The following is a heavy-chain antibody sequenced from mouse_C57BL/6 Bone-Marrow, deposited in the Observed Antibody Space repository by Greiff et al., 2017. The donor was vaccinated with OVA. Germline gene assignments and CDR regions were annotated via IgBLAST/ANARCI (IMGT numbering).Heavy chain of an antibody. J-gene: IGHJ4*01. V-gene: IGHV6-3*01. Sequence: EVKLMESGGGLVQPGGSMKLSCVASGFTFSNYWMNWVRQSPEKGLEWVAQIRLKSDNYATHYAESVKGRFTISRDDSKSSVYLQMNNLRAEDTGIYYCTVIYYSNYVGAMDYWGQGTSVTVSS. CDR3: TVIYYSNYVGAMDY. D-gene: IGHD2-5*01. CDR1: GFTFSNYW. CDR2: IRLKSDNYAT.